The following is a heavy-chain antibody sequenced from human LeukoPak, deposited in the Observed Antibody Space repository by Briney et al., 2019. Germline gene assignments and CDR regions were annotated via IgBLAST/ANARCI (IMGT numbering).Heavy chain of an antibody. CDR3: ARRHYDFWSGSPQPYDY. J-gene: IGHJ4*02. V-gene: IGHV4-34*01. Sequence: GSLRLSCAASGFSFSSYWMTWVRQPPGKGLEWIGEINHSGSTNYNPSLKSRVTISVDTSKNQFSRKLSSVTAADTAVYYCARRHYDFWSGSPQPYDYWGQGTLVTVSS. CDR1: GFSFSSYW. D-gene: IGHD3-3*01. CDR2: INHSGST.